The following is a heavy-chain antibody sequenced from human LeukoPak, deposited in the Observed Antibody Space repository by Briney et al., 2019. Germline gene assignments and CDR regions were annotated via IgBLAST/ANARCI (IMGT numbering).Heavy chain of an antibody. CDR2: INPNSGGT. V-gene: IGHV1-2*02. CDR1: GFTFTGYY. J-gene: IGHJ3*02. CDR3: ARLGYCSSTSCYEAFDI. D-gene: IGHD2-2*01. Sequence: ASVKVSCKASGFTFTGYYMHWVRQAPGQGLEWMGWINPNSGGTNYAQKFQGRVTMTRDTSISTAYMELSRLRSDDTAVYYCARLGYCSSTSCYEAFDIWGQGTMVTVSS.